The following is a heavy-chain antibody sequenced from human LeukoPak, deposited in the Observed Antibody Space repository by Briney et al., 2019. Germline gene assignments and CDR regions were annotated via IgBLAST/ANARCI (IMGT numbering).Heavy chain of an antibody. Sequence: SETLSLTCAVYGGSFSGYYWSWIRQPPGKGLEWIGEINHSGSTKYNPSLKSRVTISVDTSKNQFSLKLSSVTAADTAVYYCARLVRGWPKNCFDYWGQGTLVTVSS. V-gene: IGHV4-34*01. CDR2: INHSGST. J-gene: IGHJ4*02. CDR3: ARLVRGWPKNCFDY. D-gene: IGHD6-19*01. CDR1: GGSFSGYY.